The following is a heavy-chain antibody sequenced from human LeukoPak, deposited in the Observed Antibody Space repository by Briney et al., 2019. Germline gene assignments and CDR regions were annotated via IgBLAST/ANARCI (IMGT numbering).Heavy chain of an antibody. CDR1: GFTFSSYG. CDR2: IWYDASNK. Sequence: GGSLRLSCAASGFTFSSYGMHWVRQAPGKGLEWVAVIWYDASNKYYADSVKGRFTISRDNSKDTLYLQMNSLRAEDTAVYYCAGGGCSSTSCPRGEYYFDYWGQGILVTVSS. V-gene: IGHV3-33*01. CDR3: AGGGCSSTSCPRGEYYFDY. D-gene: IGHD2-2*01. J-gene: IGHJ4*02.